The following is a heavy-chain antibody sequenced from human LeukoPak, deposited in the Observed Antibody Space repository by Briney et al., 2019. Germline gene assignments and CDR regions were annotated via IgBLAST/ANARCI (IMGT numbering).Heavy chain of an antibody. CDR3: AKRSAYGFDY. CDR1: GFTFSSYN. Sequence: PGGSLRLSCAASGFTFSSYNIHWVRQAPGKGLEWVADISYDGSNKYYADSVKGRFTISRDNSKNTLYLQMNSPRAVDTAVYYCAKRSAYGFDYWGQGTLVTVSS. D-gene: IGHD4-17*01. V-gene: IGHV3-30*18. CDR2: ISYDGSNK. J-gene: IGHJ4*02.